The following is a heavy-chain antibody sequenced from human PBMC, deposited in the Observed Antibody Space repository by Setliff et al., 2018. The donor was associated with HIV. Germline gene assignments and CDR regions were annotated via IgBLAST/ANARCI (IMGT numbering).Heavy chain of an antibody. Sequence: GGSLRLSCAASGFTFSTYVLNWVRQAPGKGLEWVSTISPSSGGTNYADSVKGRFTISRDNSKNILYLQMNSLRVEDSAVYYCAKTVALLRAARLDLDYWGQGTLVTVSS. CDR1: GFTFSTYV. V-gene: IGHV3-23*01. CDR2: ISPSSGGT. D-gene: IGHD6-6*01. CDR3: AKTVALLRAARLDLDY. J-gene: IGHJ4*02.